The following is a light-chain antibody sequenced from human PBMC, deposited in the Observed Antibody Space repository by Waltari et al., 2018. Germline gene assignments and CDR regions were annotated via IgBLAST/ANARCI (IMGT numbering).Light chain of an antibody. Sequence: DIVLTQSPEFMAVSLGERATLNCKSSQSLLFNSDSKSYLAWYQQRRGQPPTLLIYWASTRESGVPDRFNGSGSGTDFSLTISSLQAEDAAVYYCQQYYTTPCTFGQGTRLEIK. CDR3: QQYYTTPCT. V-gene: IGKV4-1*01. J-gene: IGKJ2*02. CDR1: QSLLFNSDSKSY. CDR2: WAS.